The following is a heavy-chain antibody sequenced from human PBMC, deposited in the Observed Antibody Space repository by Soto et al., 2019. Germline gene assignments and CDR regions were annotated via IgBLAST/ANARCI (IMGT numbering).Heavy chain of an antibody. CDR1: GGSVSSGSYY. Sequence: PSETLSLTCTVSGGSVSSGSYYWSWIRQPPGKGLEWIGYIYYSGSTNYNPSLKSRVTISVDTSKNQFSLKLSSVTAADTAVYYCASGVGATTVDYWGQGTLVTVSS. J-gene: IGHJ4*02. CDR2: IYYSGST. V-gene: IGHV4-61*01. D-gene: IGHD1-26*01. CDR3: ASGVGATTVDY.